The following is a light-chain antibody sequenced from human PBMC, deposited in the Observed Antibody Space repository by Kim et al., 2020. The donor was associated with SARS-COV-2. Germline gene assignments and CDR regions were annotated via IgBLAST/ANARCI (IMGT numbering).Light chain of an antibody. CDR3: CSYAGSYTFYV. J-gene: IGLJ1*01. Sequence: QSGTLSCTGTSSDVGGYNYVSWYQQHPGKAPKLMIYDVSKRPSGVPDRFSGSKSGNTASLTISGLQAEDEADYYCCSYAGSYTFYVFGTGTKVTVL. CDR1: SSDVGGYNY. V-gene: IGLV2-11*01. CDR2: DVS.